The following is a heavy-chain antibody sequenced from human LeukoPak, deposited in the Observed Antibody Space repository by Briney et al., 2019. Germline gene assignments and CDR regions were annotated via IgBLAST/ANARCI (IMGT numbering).Heavy chain of an antibody. J-gene: IGHJ4*02. D-gene: IGHD2-2*01. CDR2: ISGSGGST. CDR3: AKHPPAGVFDY. V-gene: IGHV3-23*01. CDR1: AFTFSSYA. Sequence: PGGSLRLSCAAFAFTFSSYAMSWVRQAPGKGLEWVSTISGSGGSTYYADSVKGRFTISRDNSKNTLYLQMNSLRAEDTAVYYYAKHPPAGVFDYWGQGTLVTVSS.